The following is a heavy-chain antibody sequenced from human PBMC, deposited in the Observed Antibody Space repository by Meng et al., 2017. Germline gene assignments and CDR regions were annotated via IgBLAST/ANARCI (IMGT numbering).Heavy chain of an antibody. D-gene: IGHD5-12*01. J-gene: IGHJ6*02. CDR2: IYSCGST. V-gene: IGHV3-66*03. CDR1: GFTVSSNY. Sequence: GESLKISCAASGFTVSSNYMSWVRQAPGKGLEWVSVIYSCGSTYYADSVKGRFTISRDNSKNTLYLQMNSLRAEDTAVYFCARDFTTLGYGYHGMDVWGQGTTVTVSS. CDR3: ARDFTTLGYGYHGMDV.